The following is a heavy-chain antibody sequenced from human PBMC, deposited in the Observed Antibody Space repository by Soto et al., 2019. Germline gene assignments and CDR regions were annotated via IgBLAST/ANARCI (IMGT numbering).Heavy chain of an antibody. CDR1: GDSGGFISSSSYH. CDR2: INHSGST. CDR3: ARARRGVTKRYYFDY. J-gene: IGHJ4*02. V-gene: IGHV4-39*07. Sequence: PSETLSLTCTVSGDSGGFISSSSYHWGWIRQPPGKGLEWIGKINHSGSTNYNPSLKSRVTISVDTSKNQFSLKLSSVTAADTAVYYCARARRGVTKRYYFDYWGQGTLVTVSS. D-gene: IGHD4-17*01.